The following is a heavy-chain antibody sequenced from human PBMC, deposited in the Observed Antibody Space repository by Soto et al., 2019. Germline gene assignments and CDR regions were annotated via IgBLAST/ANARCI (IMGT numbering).Heavy chain of an antibody. CDR1: GYTFTSYA. CDR2: INAGNGNT. V-gene: IGHV1-3*01. Sequence: QVQLVQSGAEVKKPGASVKVSCKASGYTFTSYAMHWVRQAPGQRLEWMGWINAGNGNTKYSQKFQGRVTITRDTSASTAYMELSSLRSEDTAAYYCARDSGWEQQTKYFDYWGQGTLVTVSS. D-gene: IGHD1-26*01. CDR3: ARDSGWEQQTKYFDY. J-gene: IGHJ4*02.